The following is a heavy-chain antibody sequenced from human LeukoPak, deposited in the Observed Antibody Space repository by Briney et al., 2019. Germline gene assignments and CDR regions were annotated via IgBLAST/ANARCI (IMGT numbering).Heavy chain of an antibody. CDR2: LPPDELGI. V-gene: IGHV3-74*01. Sequence: PGGSLRLSCAASGFTFTNYWMHWVSQAPGMGLVWVSRLPPDELGIIYADSVKGRFTISRDNSKNTLYLQMNSLRAEDTAVYYCAREDSSGYLNYWGQGTLVTVSS. CDR3: AREDSSGYLNY. D-gene: IGHD3-22*01. CDR1: GFTFTNYW. J-gene: IGHJ4*02.